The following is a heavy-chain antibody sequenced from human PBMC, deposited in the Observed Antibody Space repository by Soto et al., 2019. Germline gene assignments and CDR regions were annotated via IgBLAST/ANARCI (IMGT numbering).Heavy chain of an antibody. D-gene: IGHD2-2*01. CDR1: GFTFSSYA. CDR3: AKVVPAARRFDP. CDR2: ISGSGGST. Sequence: GSLRLSCAASGFTFSSYAMSWVRQAPGKGLEWVSAISGSGGSTYYADSVKGRFTISRDNSKNTLYLQMNSLRTEDTAVYYCAKVVPAARRFDPWGQGTLVTVSS. V-gene: IGHV3-23*01. J-gene: IGHJ5*02.